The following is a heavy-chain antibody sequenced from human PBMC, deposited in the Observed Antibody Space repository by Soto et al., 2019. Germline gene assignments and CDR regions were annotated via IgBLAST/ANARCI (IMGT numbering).Heavy chain of an antibody. CDR1: GYTFTSYG. V-gene: IGHV1-18*01. D-gene: IGHD2-15*01. CDR2: ISAYNGNT. J-gene: IGHJ3*02. Sequence: ASVKVSCKASGYTFTSYGISWVRQAPGQGLEWMGWISAYNGNTNYAQKLQGRVTMTTDTSTSTAYMELRSLRSDDTAVYYCARAGFVVVVAAADAFDIWGQGTMVTVSS. CDR3: ARAGFVVVVAAADAFDI.